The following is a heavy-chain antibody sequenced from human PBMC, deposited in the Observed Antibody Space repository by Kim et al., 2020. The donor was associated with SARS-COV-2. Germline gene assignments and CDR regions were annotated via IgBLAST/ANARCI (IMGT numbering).Heavy chain of an antibody. CDR2: ISAYNGNT. CDR1: GYTFTSYG. V-gene: IGHV1-18*04. CDR3: ARVYTIRYCSGGSCYHFDY. J-gene: IGHJ4*02. D-gene: IGHD2-15*01. Sequence: ASVKVSCKASGYTFTSYGISWVRQAPGQGLEWMGWISAYNGNTNYAQKLQGRVTMTTDTSTSTAYMELRSLRSDDTAVYYCARVYTIRYCSGGSCYHFDYWGQGTLVTVSS.